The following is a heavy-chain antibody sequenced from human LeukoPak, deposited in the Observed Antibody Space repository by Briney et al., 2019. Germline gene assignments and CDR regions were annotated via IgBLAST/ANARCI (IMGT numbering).Heavy chain of an antibody. Sequence: ASVKVSRKASGYTFTSYYMHWVRQAPGQGLEWMGIINPSGGSTSYAQKFQGRVTMTRDTSTSTVYMELSSLRSEDTAVYYCAREITIFGVVIGDAFDIWGQGTMVTVSS. J-gene: IGHJ3*02. CDR3: AREITIFGVVIGDAFDI. D-gene: IGHD3-3*01. CDR1: GYTFTSYY. V-gene: IGHV1-46*01. CDR2: INPSGGST.